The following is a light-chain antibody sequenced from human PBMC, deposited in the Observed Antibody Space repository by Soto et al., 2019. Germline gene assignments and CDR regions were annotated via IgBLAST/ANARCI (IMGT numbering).Light chain of an antibody. CDR3: GSFAVISTWV. Sequence: QSALTQPASVSGSPGQSITVSCTGTSSDVGSYNLVSWYQQHPGKAPKLMIYEGSKRPSGVSNRFSGSKSGNTASLTISGLKAENEAVISCGSFAVISTWVFGGGT. V-gene: IGLV2-23*01. J-gene: IGLJ3*02. CDR1: SSDVGSYNL. CDR2: EGS.